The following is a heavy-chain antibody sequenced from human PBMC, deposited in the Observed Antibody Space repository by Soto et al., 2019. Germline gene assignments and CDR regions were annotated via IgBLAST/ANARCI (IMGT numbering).Heavy chain of an antibody. V-gene: IGHV4-34*01. CDR2: INHSGST. J-gene: IGHJ3*02. Sequence: SETLSLTCAVYGGSFSGYYWSWIRQPPGKGLEWIGEINHSGSTNYNPSLKSRVTISVYTSKNQFSLKLSSVTAADTAVYYCARGNVRHYDILTGYYTAAFDICGQGTMVTVSS. CDR1: GGSFSGYY. CDR3: ARGNVRHYDILTGYYTAAFDI. D-gene: IGHD3-9*01.